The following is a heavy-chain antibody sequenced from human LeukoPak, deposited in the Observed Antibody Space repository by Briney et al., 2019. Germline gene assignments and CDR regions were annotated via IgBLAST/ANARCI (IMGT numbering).Heavy chain of an antibody. D-gene: IGHD3-3*01. CDR1: GYSFTSYW. J-gene: IGHJ3*02. V-gene: IGHV5-51*01. CDR3: ARHVTIFGVVTLDAFDI. CDR2: IYPGDSDT. Sequence: GESLKISCKGSGYSFTSYWIGWVRQMPGKGLEWMGIIYPGDSDTRYSPSFQGQVTIPADKSISTAYLQWSSLKASDTAMYYCARHVTIFGVVTLDAFDIWGQGTMVTVSS.